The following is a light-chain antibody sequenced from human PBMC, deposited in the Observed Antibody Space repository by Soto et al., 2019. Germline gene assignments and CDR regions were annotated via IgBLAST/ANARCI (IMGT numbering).Light chain of an antibody. CDR2: GAS. CDR1: QSVSSS. J-gene: IGKJ2*01. V-gene: IGKV3-11*01. Sequence: EIVLTQSPATLSLSPGERATLSCRASQSVSSSLAWYQQKPGQAPSLLIYGASKRTPGIPVRFSASGSGTDFTLTISSLEPEDFAVYSCQHRSNWEYTFGPWTKLEIK. CDR3: QHRSNWEYT.